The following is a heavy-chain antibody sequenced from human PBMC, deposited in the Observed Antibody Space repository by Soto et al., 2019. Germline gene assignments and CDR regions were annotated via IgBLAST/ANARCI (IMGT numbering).Heavy chain of an antibody. CDR3: AKGARSRCWFHHFDY. CDR2: ISGSGGST. V-gene: IGHV3-23*01. Sequence: EVQLLESGGGLVQPGGSLRLSCAASEFTFSSYAMSWVRQAPGKGLEWVSGISGSGGSTYYADSVKGRFTMSRDNSVNTLYRQMNSLSAEATAVYYCAKGARSRCWFHHFDYWGQGTLVTVSS. CDR1: EFTFSSYA. D-gene: IGHD6-19*01. J-gene: IGHJ4*02.